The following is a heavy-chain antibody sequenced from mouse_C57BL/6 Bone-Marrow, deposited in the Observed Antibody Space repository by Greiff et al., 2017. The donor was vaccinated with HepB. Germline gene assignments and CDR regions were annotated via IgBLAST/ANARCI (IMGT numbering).Heavy chain of an antibody. J-gene: IGHJ4*01. CDR2: ISYSGST. Sequence: VQLQQSGPGLAKPSQTLSLTCSVTGYSITSDYWNWIRKLPGNKLEYMGYISYSGSTYYNPSLKSRISITRDTSTNQYYLQLNSVTTEDTATYYCARRLYYYGSQYYYAMDYWGQGTSVTVSS. CDR3: ARRLYYYGSQYYYAMDY. CDR1: GYSITSDY. V-gene: IGHV3-8*01. D-gene: IGHD1-1*01.